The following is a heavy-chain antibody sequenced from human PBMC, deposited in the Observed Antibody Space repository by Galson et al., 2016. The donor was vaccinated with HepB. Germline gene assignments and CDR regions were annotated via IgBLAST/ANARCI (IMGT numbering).Heavy chain of an antibody. CDR2: INGDSGYT. D-gene: IGHD1-20*01. CDR3: AKDLGDRFITVYYYMDV. Sequence: SLRLSCAASGFTFSSFAMAWVRQAPGKGLEWVSAINGDSGYTYYADSVKGRFTISRDNSQNTLYLQMNSLRAEDTAVYYCAKDLGDRFITVYYYMDVWGKGTTVTGSS. CDR1: GFTFSSFA. V-gene: IGHV3-23*01. J-gene: IGHJ6*03.